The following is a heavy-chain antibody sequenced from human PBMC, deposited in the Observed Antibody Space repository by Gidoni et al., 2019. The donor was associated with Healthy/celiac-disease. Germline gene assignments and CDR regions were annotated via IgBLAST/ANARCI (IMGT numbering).Heavy chain of an antibody. J-gene: IGHJ6*02. V-gene: IGHV4-38-2*02. CDR1: GYTISSGYY. CDR3: ARDWYYGSRHTNYYYYYGMDV. D-gene: IGHD3-10*01. Sequence: QVQLQESGPGLVKPSETLSLACTVSGYTISSGYYSGWIRQPPGKGLEWIGSIYHSGSTYYNPSLKSRVTISVDTSKNQFSLKLSSVTAADTAVYYCARDWYYGSRHTNYYYYYGMDVWGQGTTVTVSS. CDR2: IYHSGST.